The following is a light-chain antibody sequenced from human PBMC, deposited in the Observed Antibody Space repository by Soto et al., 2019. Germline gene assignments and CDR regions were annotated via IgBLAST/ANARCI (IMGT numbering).Light chain of an antibody. J-gene: IGLJ3*02. CDR1: SSNIGAGYE. V-gene: IGLV1-40*01. CDR2: GNI. Sequence: QSVLTQPPSVSGAPGQRVTISCTGNSSNIGAGYEVHWYQQVPGTAPRLLIYGNIYRPSGVPDRFSGSKSGTSVSLAITGLQAEDEDDYHCQSYDSSLSGVVFGGGTKLTVL. CDR3: QSYDSSLSGVV.